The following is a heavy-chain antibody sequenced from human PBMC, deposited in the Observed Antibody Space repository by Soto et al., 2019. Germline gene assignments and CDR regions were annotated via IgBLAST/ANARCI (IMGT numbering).Heavy chain of an antibody. Sequence: GESLKISCKGSGYSFTSYWIGWVRQMPGKGLEWMGIIYPGDSDTRYSPSFQGQVTISADKSISTAYLQWSSLKASDTAMYYCARHHFGYYYDNSGYYTDAFDVWGQGTMVTVSS. CDR1: GYSFTSYW. CDR2: IYPGDSDT. V-gene: IGHV5-51*01. D-gene: IGHD3-22*01. J-gene: IGHJ3*01. CDR3: ARHHFGYYYDNSGYYTDAFDV.